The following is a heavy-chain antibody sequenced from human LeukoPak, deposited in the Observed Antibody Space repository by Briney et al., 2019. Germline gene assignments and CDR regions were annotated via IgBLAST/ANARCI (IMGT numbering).Heavy chain of an antibody. CDR2: ITDVGDI. D-gene: IGHD2-15*01. V-gene: IGHV3-23*01. J-gene: IGHJ4*02. CDR1: GFTLTERA. CDR3: TRDRGGSPTDVFDY. Sequence: GGSLRLSCAVSGFTLTERALTWVRQAPGKGLEWVSTITDVGDIFYTYSVRGRFTISRDNSKNTVYMQMDGLRAEDTAVYYCTRDRGGSPTDVFDYWGQGTLVTVSS.